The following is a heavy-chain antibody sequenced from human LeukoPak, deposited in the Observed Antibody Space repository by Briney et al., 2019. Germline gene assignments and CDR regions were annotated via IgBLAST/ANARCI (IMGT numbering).Heavy chain of an antibody. D-gene: IGHD2-21*01. Sequence: PVRSLRLSCAASGFSFSNYVMTLIGTGAGTYYADSVKGRFTISRDNSKNTLYLQMNSLRAEDTAVYYCAKGSPAILYYCMDVWGKGTTVTVS. CDR2: LIGTGAGT. J-gene: IGHJ6*03. CDR1: GFSFSNYV. V-gene: IGHV3-23*01. CDR3: AKGSPAILYYCMDV.